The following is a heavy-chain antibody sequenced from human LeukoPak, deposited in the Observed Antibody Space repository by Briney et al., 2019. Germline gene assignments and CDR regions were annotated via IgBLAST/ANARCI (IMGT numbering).Heavy chain of an antibody. V-gene: IGHV1-69*05. CDR3: ARDRFGGGSWNYFDY. CDR1: GGTFSSYA. CDR2: IIPIFGTA. Sequence: SVKVSCKASGGTFSSYAISWVRQAPGQGLEWMGRIIPIFGTASYAQKFQGRVTITTDESTSTAYMELSSLRSEDTAVYYCARDRFGGGSWNYFDYWGQGTLVTVSS. J-gene: IGHJ4*02. D-gene: IGHD2-15*01.